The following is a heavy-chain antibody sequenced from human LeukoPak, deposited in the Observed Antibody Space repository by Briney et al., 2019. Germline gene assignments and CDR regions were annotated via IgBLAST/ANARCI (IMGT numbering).Heavy chain of an antibody. CDR3: AKEWDYGDPRYFDY. Sequence: PGGSPRLSCAASGFTFSSYGMHWVRQAPGKGLEWVAFIRYDGSNKYYADSVKGRFTISRDNSKNTLYLQMNSLRAEDTAVYYCAKEWDYGDPRYFDYWDQGTLVTVSS. J-gene: IGHJ4*02. V-gene: IGHV3-30*02. D-gene: IGHD4-17*01. CDR2: IRYDGSNK. CDR1: GFTFSSYG.